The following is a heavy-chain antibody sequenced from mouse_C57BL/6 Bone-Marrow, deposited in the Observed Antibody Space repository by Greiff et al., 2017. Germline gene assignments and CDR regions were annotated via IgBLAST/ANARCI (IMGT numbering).Heavy chain of an antibody. CDR1: GYTFTDYY. CDR2: INPYNGGT. J-gene: IGHJ2*01. D-gene: IGHD1-1*01. Sequence: EVKLMESGPVLVKPGASVKMSCKASGYTFTDYYMNWVKQSHGKSLEWIGVINPYNGGTSYNQKFKGKATLTVDKSSSTAYMALNSLTSEDSAVYYCARRYYYFDYWGQGTTLTVSS. CDR3: ARRYYYFDY. V-gene: IGHV1-19*01.